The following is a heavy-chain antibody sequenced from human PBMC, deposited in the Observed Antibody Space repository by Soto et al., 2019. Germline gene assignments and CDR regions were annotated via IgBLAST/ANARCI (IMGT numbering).Heavy chain of an antibody. CDR1: GGTFSSYA. D-gene: IGHD3-9*01. CDR3: AKDLLRYFDWSPFDY. J-gene: IGHJ4*02. V-gene: IGHV1-69*13. Sequence: SVKVSCKASGGTFSSYAISWVRQAPGQGLEWMGGIIPIFGTANYAQKFQGRVTITADESTSTAYMELSSLRSEDTAVYYCAKDLLRYFDWSPFDYWGQGTLVTVSS. CDR2: IIPIFGTA.